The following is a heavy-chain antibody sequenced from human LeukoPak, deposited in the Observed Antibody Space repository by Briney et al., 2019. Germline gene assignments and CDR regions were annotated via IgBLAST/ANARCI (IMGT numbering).Heavy chain of an antibody. V-gene: IGHV4-59*10. Sequence: PSETLSLTCGVSGGSINSYYWGWVRQPAVKGLEWIGRIYTTGTTNYSPPLKSRVTMSVDTSKNQFSLKLKSVTAACTAVYYCVRQGYTASYYFFDYWSQGTLVTVSS. CDR1: GGSINSYY. D-gene: IGHD1-26*01. CDR2: IYTTGTT. CDR3: VRQGYTASYYFFDY. J-gene: IGHJ4*02.